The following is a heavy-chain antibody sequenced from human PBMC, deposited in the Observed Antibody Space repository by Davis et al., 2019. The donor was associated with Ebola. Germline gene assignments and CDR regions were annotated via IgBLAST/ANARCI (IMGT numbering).Heavy chain of an antibody. J-gene: IGHJ6*04. Sequence: MPSETLSLTCTVSGGSISKYLWTWIRQAPGKGLEWIGDIYYNGNTNYNPSLKSRVTLSVDTARNQFSLKVTSVTTPDTAVYYCARDIGLELRRLYHYGLDVWGTGTTVTVSS. CDR3: ARDIGLELRRLYHYGLDV. V-gene: IGHV4-59*01. CDR2: IYYNGNT. D-gene: IGHD1-26*01. CDR1: GGSISKYL.